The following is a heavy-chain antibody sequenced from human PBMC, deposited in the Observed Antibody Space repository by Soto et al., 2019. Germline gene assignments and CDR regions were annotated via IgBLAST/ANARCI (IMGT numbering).Heavy chain of an antibody. Sequence: EVQLVESGGGLVKPGGSLRLSCAASGFTFSNAWMSWVRQAPGKGLEWVGRIKSKTDGGTTDYAAPVKGRFTISRDDSKNTLYLQMNSLKTEDTAVYYCTTGLGLWLRAFDIWGQGTMVTVSS. CDR1: GFTFSNAW. V-gene: IGHV3-15*01. J-gene: IGHJ3*02. CDR3: TTGLGLWLRAFDI. D-gene: IGHD5-18*01. CDR2: IKSKTDGGTT.